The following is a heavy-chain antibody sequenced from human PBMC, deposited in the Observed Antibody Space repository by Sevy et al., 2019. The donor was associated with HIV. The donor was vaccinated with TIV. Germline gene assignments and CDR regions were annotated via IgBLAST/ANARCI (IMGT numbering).Heavy chain of an antibody. D-gene: IGHD3-22*01. Sequence: GGSLRLSCAASGFTFSSYAMSWVRQAPGKGLEWVSAISGSGGSTYYGDSVKGRFTISRDNSKNTLYLQMNSLRAEDTAVYYCAKFGGYYYDSSGPRTGFDYWGQGTLVTVSS. J-gene: IGHJ4*02. V-gene: IGHV3-23*01. CDR3: AKFGGYYYDSSGPRTGFDY. CDR1: GFTFSSYA. CDR2: ISGSGGST.